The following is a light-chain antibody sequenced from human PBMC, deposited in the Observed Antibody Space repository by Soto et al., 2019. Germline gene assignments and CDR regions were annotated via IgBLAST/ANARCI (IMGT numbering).Light chain of an antibody. V-gene: IGLV2-14*01. Sequence: QSVLTQPASVSGFPGQSITISCTGTSRDVGGYNYVSWYQQQPGKAPKFMIYDVSNRPSGVSNRFSGSKSGNTASLTISGLQAEDEADYYCCSYTTSNTRQIVFGTG. CDR2: DVS. J-gene: IGLJ1*01. CDR1: SRDVGGYNY. CDR3: CSYTTSNTRQIV.